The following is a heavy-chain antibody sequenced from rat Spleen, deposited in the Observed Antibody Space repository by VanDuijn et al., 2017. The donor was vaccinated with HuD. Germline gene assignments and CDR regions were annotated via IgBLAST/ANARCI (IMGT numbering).Heavy chain of an antibody. CDR3: ARHEPNWFAY. CDR2: ISTGGGNT. J-gene: IGHJ3*01. V-gene: IGHV5-25*01. CDR1: GFTFNNYW. Sequence: EVQLVESGGGLVQPGRSLKLSCVASGFTFNNYWMTWVRQAPKKGLEWVASISTGGGNTYYRDSVKGRFTISRDIAKSTLYLQMDSLRSEDTATYYCARHEPNWFAYWGQGTLVTVSS.